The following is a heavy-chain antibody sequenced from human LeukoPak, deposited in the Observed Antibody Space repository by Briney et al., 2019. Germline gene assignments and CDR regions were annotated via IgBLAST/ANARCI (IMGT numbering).Heavy chain of an antibody. CDR1: GFIFSTHG. V-gene: IGHV3-33*01. D-gene: IGHD3-22*01. CDR2: IWYDGSDK. Sequence: GGSLRLSCTASGFIFSTHGMHWVRQAPGEGLEWVAVIWYDGSDKYYAESVKGRFTISRDNSKNTLYLQMNSLRVEDTAVYYCARGRRLGSGYYYKFDYWGQGTLVTVSS. CDR3: ARGRRLGSGYYYKFDY. J-gene: IGHJ4*02.